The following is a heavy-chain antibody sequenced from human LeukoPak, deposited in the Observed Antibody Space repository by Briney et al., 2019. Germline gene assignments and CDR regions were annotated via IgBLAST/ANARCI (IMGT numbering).Heavy chain of an antibody. V-gene: IGHV1-69*01. Sequence: GSSVKVSCKASGDNFSRYTVTWERLAPGQGLEWMGGIIPAFGIPNYAQKFQGRVTITADEISSTAYMELRSLRSDDTAVYFCAREADDSMVRGASCDQWGQGTLVTVSS. CDR3: AREADDSMVRGASCDQ. CDR1: GDNFSRYT. J-gene: IGHJ4*02. D-gene: IGHD3-10*01. CDR2: IIPAFGIP.